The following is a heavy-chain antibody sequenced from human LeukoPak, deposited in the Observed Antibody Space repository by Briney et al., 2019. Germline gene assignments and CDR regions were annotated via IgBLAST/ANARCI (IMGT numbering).Heavy chain of an antibody. J-gene: IGHJ4*02. D-gene: IGHD3-10*01. Sequence: PSETLSLTCTVSGGSISSTTYYWAWIRQPPGKGLEWIGSIYKAGNTNYNPSLRSRVFISVDTFNNQFSLSLSSVTAADTAVYFCTRHQTNSYGPGTPFDFWGQGTLVSVSS. CDR3: TRHQTNSYGPGTPFDF. V-gene: IGHV4-39*01. CDR1: GGSISSTTYY. CDR2: IYKAGNT.